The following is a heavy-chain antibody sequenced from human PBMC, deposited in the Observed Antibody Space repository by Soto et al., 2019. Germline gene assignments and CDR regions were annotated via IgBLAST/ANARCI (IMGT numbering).Heavy chain of an antibody. CDR2: IYSGGST. CDR3: ARDFVVVAAAGRGSYYYYGMDV. J-gene: IGHJ6*02. D-gene: IGHD6-13*01. Sequence: EVQLVESGGGLIQPGGSLRLSCAASGFTVSSNYMSWVRQAPGKGLEWVSVIYSGGSTYYADSVKGRFTISRDNSKNTLYLQMNSLRAEDTAVYYCARDFVVVAAAGRGSYYYYGMDVWGQGTTVNVSS. V-gene: IGHV3-53*01. CDR1: GFTVSSNY.